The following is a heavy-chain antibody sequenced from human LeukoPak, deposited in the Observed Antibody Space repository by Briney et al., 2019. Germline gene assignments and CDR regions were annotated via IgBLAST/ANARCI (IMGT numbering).Heavy chain of an antibody. Sequence: EGSLRLSCAASGFTVSNNYMSWVRQAPGKGLEWVSLIYSGGSTYYADSVKGRFTISRDNSKNTLYLQMNSLRAEDTAVYYCAVVLRYFDWVTWGQGTLVTVSS. CDR2: IYSGGST. V-gene: IGHV3-66*01. J-gene: IGHJ4*02. D-gene: IGHD3-9*01. CDR1: GFTVSNNY. CDR3: AVVLRYFDWVT.